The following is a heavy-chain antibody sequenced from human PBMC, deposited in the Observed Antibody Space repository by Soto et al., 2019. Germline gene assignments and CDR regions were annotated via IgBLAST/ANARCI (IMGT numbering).Heavy chain of an antibody. CDR3: AREDGYRGGDAFDI. Sequence: EVQLVESGGGLVQPGGSLRLSCAASGFTVSSNYMSWVRQAPGKGLEWVSVIYSGGSTYYADSVKGRFTISRDNSKNTLYLQMNSLRAEDTAVYYCAREDGYRGGDAFDIWGQGTMVTVPS. J-gene: IGHJ3*02. CDR2: IYSGGST. CDR1: GFTVSSNY. V-gene: IGHV3-66*01. D-gene: IGHD5-12*01.